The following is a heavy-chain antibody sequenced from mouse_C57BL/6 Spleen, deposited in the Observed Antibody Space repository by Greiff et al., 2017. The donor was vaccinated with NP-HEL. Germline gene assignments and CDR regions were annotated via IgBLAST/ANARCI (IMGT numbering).Heavy chain of an antibody. D-gene: IGHD1-1*01. J-gene: IGHJ4*01. V-gene: IGHV1-4*01. CDR3: ARGLGYYGSSYYAMDY. CDR1: GYTFTSYT. CDR2: INPSSGYT. Sequence: VQLQQSGAELARPGASVKMSCKASGYTFTSYTMHWVKQRPGQGLEWIGYINPSSGYTKYNQKFKDKATLTADKSSSTAYMQLSSLTSEDSAVYYCARGLGYYGSSYYAMDYWGQGTSVTVSS.